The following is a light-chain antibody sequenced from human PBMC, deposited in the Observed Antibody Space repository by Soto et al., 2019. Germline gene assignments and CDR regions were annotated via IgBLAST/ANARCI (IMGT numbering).Light chain of an antibody. V-gene: IGKV3-20*01. CDR1: QSVSGNY. Sequence: EVVLTQSPGTLSLSPGERATLSCWASQSVSGNYLAWHRQKPGQAPRLLIYAVSRRATGIPDRFSGSGSGTDFTLTISRLEPEDFAVYYCQHYGRSPWTFGQGTKVEIK. J-gene: IGKJ1*01. CDR2: AVS. CDR3: QHYGRSPWT.